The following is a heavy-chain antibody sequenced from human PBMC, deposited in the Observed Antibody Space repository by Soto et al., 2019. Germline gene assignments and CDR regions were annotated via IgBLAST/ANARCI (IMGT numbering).Heavy chain of an antibody. CDR2: INHSGST. CDR1: GGSFSGYY. CDR3: ASTQQLPPGGWFDP. Sequence: SETPSLTCAVYGGSFSGYYWSWIRQPPGKGLEWIGEINHSGSTNYNPSLKSRVTISVDTSKNQFSLKLSSVTAADTAVYYCASTQQLPPGGWFDPWGQGTLVTVSS. V-gene: IGHV4-34*01. D-gene: IGHD5-18*01. J-gene: IGHJ5*02.